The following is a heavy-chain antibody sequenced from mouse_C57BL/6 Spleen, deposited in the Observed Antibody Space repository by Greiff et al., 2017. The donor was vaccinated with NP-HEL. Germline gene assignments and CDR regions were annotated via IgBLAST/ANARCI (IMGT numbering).Heavy chain of an antibody. CDR3: ARARVIYYYGSSDAMDY. CDR2: IYPRSGNT. V-gene: IGHV1-81*01. D-gene: IGHD1-1*01. J-gene: IGHJ4*01. Sequence: VKLQESGAELARPGASVKLSCKASGYTFTSYGISWVKQRTGQGLEWIGEIYPRSGNTYYNEKFKGKATLTADKSSSTAYMELRSLTSEDSAVYFCARARVIYYYGSSDAMDYWGQGTSVTVSS. CDR1: GYTFTSYG.